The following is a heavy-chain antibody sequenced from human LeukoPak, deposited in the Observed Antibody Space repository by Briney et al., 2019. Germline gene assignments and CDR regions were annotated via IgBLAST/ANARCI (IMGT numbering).Heavy chain of an antibody. V-gene: IGHV4-61*01. CDR3: ARGGDNSSGWYEITFDI. J-gene: IGHJ3*02. D-gene: IGHD6-19*01. CDR2: IYYSGST. Sequence: SETLSLTCTVSGGSVSSGSYYWSWIRQPPGKGLEWIGCIYYSGSTNYNPSLKSRVTISVDTSKNQFSLKLSSVTAADTAVYYCARGGDNSSGWYEITFDIWGQGTMVTVSS. CDR1: GGSVSSGSYY.